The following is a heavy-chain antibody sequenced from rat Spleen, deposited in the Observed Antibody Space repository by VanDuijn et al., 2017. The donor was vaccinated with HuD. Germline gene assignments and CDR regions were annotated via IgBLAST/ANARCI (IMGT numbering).Heavy chain of an antibody. Sequence: QVQLKESGPTLVQPSQTLSLTCTVTGFSLTSYNVHWVRQPPRKGLEWMGVIWNTGGTRYNSALKSRLSISKDTSKSQAFLKMNSLQAEDTATYYCARDTGSSYGWFANWGQGTLVTVSS. V-gene: IGHV2-41*01. CDR2: IWNTGGT. D-gene: IGHD1-2*01. CDR1: GFSLTSYN. J-gene: IGHJ3*01. CDR3: ARDTGSSYGWFAN.